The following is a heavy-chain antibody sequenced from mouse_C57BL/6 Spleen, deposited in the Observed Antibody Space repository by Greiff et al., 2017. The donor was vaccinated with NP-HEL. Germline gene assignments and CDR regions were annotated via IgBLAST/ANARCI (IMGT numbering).Heavy chain of an antibody. J-gene: IGHJ2*01. CDR1: GFTFSDYG. CDR2: ISSGSSTI. V-gene: IGHV5-17*01. Sequence: EVHLVESGGGLVKPGGSLTLSCAASGFTFSDYGMHWVRQAPEKGLEWVAYISSGSSTIYYADTVKGRFTISRDKAKNTLFLQMTRLRSGDTAMDYCAREVDYWGQGTTLTVSS. CDR3: AREVDY.